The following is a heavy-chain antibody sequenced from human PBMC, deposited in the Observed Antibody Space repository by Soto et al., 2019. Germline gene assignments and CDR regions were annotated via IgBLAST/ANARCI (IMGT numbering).Heavy chain of an antibody. CDR2: ISRGGGDT. V-gene: IGHV3-11*06. Sequence: QVQLVESGGGLGKPGGSLRLSCAASGLTFSDYSMTWIRQAPGKGLEWVARISRGGGDTEYADSVKGRFTISRDNAKNSLYLQMDSLRAEDTAVYYCTRGGRSTSYYWEYWGQGTLVTVSS. D-gene: IGHD2-2*01. CDR1: GLTFSDYS. J-gene: IGHJ4*02. CDR3: TRGGRSTSYYWEY.